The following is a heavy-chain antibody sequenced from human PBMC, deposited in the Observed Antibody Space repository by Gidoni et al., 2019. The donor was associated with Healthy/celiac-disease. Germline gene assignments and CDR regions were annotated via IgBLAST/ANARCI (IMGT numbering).Heavy chain of an antibody. CDR3: ARTEILGYYFDY. Sequence: QVQLQESGPGLVKPSETLSLTCTVSGGSISSYYWSWIRQPPGKGLEWIGYIYYSGSTNYNPSLKSRVTISVDTSKNQFSLKLSSVTAADTAVYYCARTEILGYYFDYWGQGTLVTVSS. CDR2: IYYSGST. CDR1: GGSISSYY. J-gene: IGHJ4*02. V-gene: IGHV4-59*01.